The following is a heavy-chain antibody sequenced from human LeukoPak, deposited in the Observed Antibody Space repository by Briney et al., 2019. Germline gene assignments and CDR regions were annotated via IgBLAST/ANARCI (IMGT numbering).Heavy chain of an antibody. CDR2: IWSNGNNK. CDR3: ARIATVGDEPDYYYYYMDV. D-gene: IGHD1-26*01. Sequence: GGSLRLSCAASGFTFNNYAMHWVRQAPGKGLEWVALIWSNGNNKFYADSVKGRYTISRDNSKNTLYLQMNSLRADGTAVYYCARIATVGDEPDYYYYYMDVWGKGTTVTVSS. CDR1: GFTFNNYA. J-gene: IGHJ6*03. V-gene: IGHV3-33*01.